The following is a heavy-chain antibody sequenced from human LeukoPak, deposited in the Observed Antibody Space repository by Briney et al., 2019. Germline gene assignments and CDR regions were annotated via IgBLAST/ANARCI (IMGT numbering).Heavy chain of an antibody. D-gene: IGHD3-16*02. Sequence: ASVKVSCKASGGTFSSYAISWVRQAPGQGLEWMGRIIPILGIANYAQKFQGRVTITADKSTSTAYMELSSLRSEDTAVCYCARAGSAFGGVIVDDYWGQGTLVTVSS. V-gene: IGHV1-69*04. CDR1: GGTFSSYA. CDR3: ARAGSAFGGVIVDDY. CDR2: IIPILGIA. J-gene: IGHJ4*02.